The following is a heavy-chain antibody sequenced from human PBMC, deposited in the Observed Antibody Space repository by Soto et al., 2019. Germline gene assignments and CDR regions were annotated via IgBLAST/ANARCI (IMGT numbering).Heavy chain of an antibody. J-gene: IGHJ4*02. D-gene: IGHD3-22*01. CDR2: ISAYNGNT. V-gene: IGHV1-18*01. CDR1: GYTFTSYG. Sequence: ASVKVSCKASGYTFTSYGISWVRQAPGQGLEWMGWISAYNGNTNYAQKLQGRVTMTTDTSTSTAHMELRSLRSDDTAVYYCARERSSGYKQIDYWGQGTLVTVSS. CDR3: ARERSSGYKQIDY.